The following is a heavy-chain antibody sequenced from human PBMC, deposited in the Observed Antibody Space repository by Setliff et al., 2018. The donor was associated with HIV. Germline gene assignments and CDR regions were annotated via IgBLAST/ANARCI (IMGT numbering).Heavy chain of an antibody. CDR2: IDNSRTA. CDR1: GGSFSGYF. CDR3: ARLYKSFCTDYFYDSYAFDV. D-gene: IGHD3-3*01. Sequence: SETLSLTCAVYGGSFSGYFWAWVRQPPEKGLEWIGEIDNSRTATYNPSLKSRVTMSIDTSNSQFSLKLNSVPAADTAVYYCARLYKSFCTDYFYDSYAFDVWGQGTMVTVSS. V-gene: IGHV4-34*01. J-gene: IGHJ3*01.